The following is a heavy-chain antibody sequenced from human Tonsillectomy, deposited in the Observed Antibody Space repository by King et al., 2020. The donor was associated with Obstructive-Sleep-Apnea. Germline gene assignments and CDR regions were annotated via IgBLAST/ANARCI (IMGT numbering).Heavy chain of an antibody. V-gene: IGHV1-24*01. CDR1: GYTLTDLS. Sequence: VQLVQSGAEVKKPGASVKVSCKVSGYTLTDLSMYWVRQAPGKGLEWMGIFDLEHGETIYAQKFQGRVTMTEDTSSDTAYMELSSLRSVDTAVYYCATSRPILVSVMVHWGQGTLVTVSS. D-gene: IGHD2-8*01. CDR2: FDLEHGET. J-gene: IGHJ4*02. CDR3: ATSRPILVSVMVH.